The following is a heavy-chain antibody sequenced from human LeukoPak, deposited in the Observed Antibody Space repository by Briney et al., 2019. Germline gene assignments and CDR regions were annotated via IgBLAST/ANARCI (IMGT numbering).Heavy chain of an antibody. D-gene: IGHD3-10*01. CDR3: ARDLGNYGSGSSWFDP. V-gene: IGHV4-61*02. Sequence: PSETLSLTCTVSGGSISSGSYYWSWIRQPAGKGLEWIGRIYTSGSTNYNPSLKSRVTISVDTSKNQFSLKLSSVTAADTAVYYCARDLGNYGSGSSWFDPWGQGTLVTVSS. J-gene: IGHJ5*02. CDR1: GGSISSGSYY. CDR2: IYTSGST.